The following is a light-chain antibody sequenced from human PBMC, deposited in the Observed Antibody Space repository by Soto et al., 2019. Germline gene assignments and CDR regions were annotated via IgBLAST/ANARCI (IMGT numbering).Light chain of an antibody. V-gene: IGLV2-14*01. CDR2: EVT. CDR3: SSYTSISTLV. Sequence: QSALTQPVSVSGSPGQSITISCTGTSSDVGGYNYVSWYQQHPGKAPKLMIYEVTKRPSGVSNRFSGSKSGNTASLTISGLHAEDESHYYCSSYTSISTLVFGGGTKVTVL. J-gene: IGLJ2*01. CDR1: SSDVGGYNY.